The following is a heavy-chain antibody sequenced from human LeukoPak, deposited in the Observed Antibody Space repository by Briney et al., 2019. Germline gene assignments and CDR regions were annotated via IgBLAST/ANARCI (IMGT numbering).Heavy chain of an antibody. V-gene: IGHV5-10-1*01. J-gene: IGHJ5*02. CDR2: IAPRDSYT. Sequence: GESLKISRKVSGYSFPSYWITWVRQVPGKGLEWMGRIAPRDSYTNYNPSFEGHVTMSVEKSITTVYLQWSSLKASDTAMYYCVRQPPGVYDTTQNWFDPWGQGTLVTVSS. CDR1: GYSFPSYW. CDR3: VRQPPGVYDTTQNWFDP. D-gene: IGHD3-22*01.